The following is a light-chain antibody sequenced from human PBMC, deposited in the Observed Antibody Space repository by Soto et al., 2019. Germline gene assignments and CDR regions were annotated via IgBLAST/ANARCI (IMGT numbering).Light chain of an antibody. Sequence: VLPQSPATLSLAPGKRAPLSCRASESVDFHLAWYQQKPGQAPRLLIYDASVRATGTPARFSGSGSGTDFTLTISSLEPEDFALYYCQQRSTWPTFGQGTRLEI. CDR2: DAS. J-gene: IGKJ5*01. CDR3: QQRSTWPT. V-gene: IGKV3-11*01. CDR1: ESVDFH.